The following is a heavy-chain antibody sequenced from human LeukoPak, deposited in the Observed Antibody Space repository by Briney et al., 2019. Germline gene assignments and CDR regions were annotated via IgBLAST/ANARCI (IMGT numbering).Heavy chain of an antibody. CDR3: ARGAKYYYGSGSYRNWFDP. CDR1: GYTFTSYG. J-gene: IGHJ5*02. V-gene: IGHV1-18*01. Sequence: VASVKVSCKASGYTFTSYGISWVRQAPGQGLEWMGWISAYNGNTNYAQKLQGRVTMTTDTSTSTAYMELRSLRSDDTAVYYCARGAKYYYGSGSYRNWFDPWGQGTLVTVSS. D-gene: IGHD3-10*01. CDR2: ISAYNGNT.